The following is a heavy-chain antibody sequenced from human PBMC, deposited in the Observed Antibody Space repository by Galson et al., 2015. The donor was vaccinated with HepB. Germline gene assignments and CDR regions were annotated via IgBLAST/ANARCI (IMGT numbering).Heavy chain of an antibody. CDR2: ISSSSSYI. CDR1: GFTFSSYS. Sequence: SLRLSCAASGFTFSSYSMNWVRQAPGKGLEWVSSISSSSSYIYYADSVKGRFTISRDNAKNSLYLQMNSLRAEDTAVYYCARDGDSSGWYFYEPNYYYYYGMDVWGQGTTVTVSS. V-gene: IGHV3-21*01. D-gene: IGHD6-19*01. J-gene: IGHJ6*02. CDR3: ARDGDSSGWYFYEPNYYYYYGMDV.